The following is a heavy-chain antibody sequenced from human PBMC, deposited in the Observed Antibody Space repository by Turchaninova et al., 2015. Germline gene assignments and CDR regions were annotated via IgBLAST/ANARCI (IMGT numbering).Heavy chain of an antibody. D-gene: IGHD4-23*01. CDR1: GFTFSSYP. V-gene: IGHV3-30-3*01. Sequence: QVQLVESGGGVVQPGRSLRLSCAASGFTFSSYPFHWVRQAPGKGLGWVGVITYYGNNNYSADAVKGRFTISRDNSKNTVFLQMNSLRAEATAVYYCAREGTADFGGNSGFDYWGQGTLVTVSS. CDR3: AREGTADFGGNSGFDY. CDR2: ITYYGNNN. J-gene: IGHJ4*02.